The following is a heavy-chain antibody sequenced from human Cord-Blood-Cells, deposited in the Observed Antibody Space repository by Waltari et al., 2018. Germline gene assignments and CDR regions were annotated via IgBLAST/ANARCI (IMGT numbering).Heavy chain of an antibody. D-gene: IGHD5-18*01. CDR1: GYTFTGYY. Sequence: QVQLVQSGAEVKKPGASVKVSCKASGYTFTGYYMHWVRQAPGQGLEWMGRYNPNSGGTNHPQKFQGRVTITRDTSISTAYMERSRLRSDDTAVYYCARAAIQLWLLLDYWGQGTLVTVSS. V-gene: IGHV1-2*02. CDR2: YNPNSGGT. J-gene: IGHJ4*02. CDR3: ARAAIQLWLLLDY.